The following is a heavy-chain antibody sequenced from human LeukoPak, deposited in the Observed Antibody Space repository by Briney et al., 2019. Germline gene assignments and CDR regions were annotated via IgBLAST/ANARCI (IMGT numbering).Heavy chain of an antibody. CDR1: GFTFGDYA. V-gene: IGHV3-49*04. J-gene: IGHJ4*02. CDR3: TRGRVATIPGADY. Sequence: GGSVRLSCTASGFTFGDYAMSWVRQAPGKGRGWVGFIRSKANGGTKEYAASVKGRFSISRDDSKSIAYLQMNSLKTEDTAVYYCTRGRVATIPGADYWGQGTLVTVSS. CDR2: IRSKANGGTK. D-gene: IGHD5-24*01.